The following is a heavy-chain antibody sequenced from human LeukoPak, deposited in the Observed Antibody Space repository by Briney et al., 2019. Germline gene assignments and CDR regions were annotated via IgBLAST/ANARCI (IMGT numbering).Heavy chain of an antibody. CDR3: ARDGYNYLPYNWFDP. CDR1: GGSISSYY. CDR2: IYTSGST. J-gene: IGHJ5*02. Sequence: SETLSLTCTVSGGSISSYYCSWIRQPAGKGLEWIGRIYTSGSTNYNPSLKSRVTMSVDTSKNQFSLKLSSVTAADTAVYYCARDGYNYLPYNWFDPWGQGTLVTVSS. V-gene: IGHV4-4*07. D-gene: IGHD5-24*01.